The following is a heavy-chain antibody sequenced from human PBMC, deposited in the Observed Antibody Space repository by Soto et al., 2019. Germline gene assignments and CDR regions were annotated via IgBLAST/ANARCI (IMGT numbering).Heavy chain of an antibody. CDR2: IYYSGST. V-gene: IGHV4-59*01. CDR3: ARVGAXYDFWSGYYTYHDAFDI. J-gene: IGHJ3*02. CDR1: GGSISSYY. D-gene: IGHD3-3*01. Sequence: SETLSLTCTVSGGSISSYYWSWIRQPPGKGLEWIGYIYYSGSTNYNPSLKSRVTISVDTSKNQFSLKLSSVTAADTAVYYCARVGAXYDFWSGYYTYHDAFDIWGQGTMVTVSS.